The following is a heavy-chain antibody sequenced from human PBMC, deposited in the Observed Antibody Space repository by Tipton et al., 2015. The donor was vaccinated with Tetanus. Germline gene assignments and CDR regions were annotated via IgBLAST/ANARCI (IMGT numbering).Heavy chain of an antibody. D-gene: IGHD5-24*01. J-gene: IGHJ4*02. CDR1: GAPISSYY. CDR3: ARGRDGYNYPFDY. Sequence: GAPISSYYWSWIRQPPGNGLEWIGYIYNSGNTNYNPSLKSRVTISVDTSKNQFSLKLNSVTAADTAVYYCARGRDGYNYPFDYWGQGTLVIVSS. CDR2: IYNSGNT. V-gene: IGHV4-59*01.